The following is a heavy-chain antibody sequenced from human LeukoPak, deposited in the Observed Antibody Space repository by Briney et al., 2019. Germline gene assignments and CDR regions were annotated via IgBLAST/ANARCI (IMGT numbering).Heavy chain of an antibody. J-gene: IGHJ4*02. D-gene: IGHD4/OR15-4a*01. CDR1: GFTFSSHA. V-gene: IGHV3-23*01. CDR2: ISISGDIT. Sequence: GGSLRLSCAVSGFTFSSHAMTWVRQAPGKGLEWVSGISISGDITYYADSVQGRFIISRDNSKKTVYLQMNSLRVEDTAVYYCANEEVPNDYWGQGTLVTVSS. CDR3: ANEEVPNDY.